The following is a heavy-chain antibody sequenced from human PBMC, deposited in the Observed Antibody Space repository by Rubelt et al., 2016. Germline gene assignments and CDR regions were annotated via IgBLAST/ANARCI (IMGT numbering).Heavy chain of an antibody. J-gene: IGHJ4*02. CDR3: ARRNVPTKSFDY. CDR2: ISGGGTTI. Sequence: GLEWLSYISGGGTTIYYADAVKGRFTISRDNAKNSLFLQMNSLRAEDTAVYYCARRNVPTKSFDYWGQGTLVTVSS. V-gene: IGHV3-11*01. D-gene: IGHD5-12*01.